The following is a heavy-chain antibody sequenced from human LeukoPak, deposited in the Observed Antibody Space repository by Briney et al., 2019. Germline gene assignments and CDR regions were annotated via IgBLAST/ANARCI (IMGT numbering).Heavy chain of an antibody. Sequence: GGSLRLSCAASGFTPSSYAMNWVRQAPGKGLEWVSYISGSNSPIYYADSVKGRFTISRDNAKNSLYLQMDSLRAEDTAIYYCARVRDAYNYFHYWGQGTLVTVSS. CDR3: ARVRDAYNYFHY. CDR2: ISGSNSPI. J-gene: IGHJ4*02. D-gene: IGHD2-21*01. CDR1: GFTPSSYA. V-gene: IGHV3-48*01.